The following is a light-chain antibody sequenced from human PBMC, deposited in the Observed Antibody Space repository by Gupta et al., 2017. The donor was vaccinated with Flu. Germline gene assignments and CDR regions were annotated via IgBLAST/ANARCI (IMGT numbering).Light chain of an antibody. CDR2: EVS. J-gene: IGLJ3*02. Sequence: QSALTQPASVSGSPGQSISISCTGTSNDVGGYNYVSWYQLHPGKAPKLMIYEVSNRPSGVSNRFSGSKSGNTASLTISGLQAEDEADYYCSSYTSISTWVFGGGTKLTVL. V-gene: IGLV2-14*01. CDR1: SNDVGGYNY. CDR3: SSYTSISTWV.